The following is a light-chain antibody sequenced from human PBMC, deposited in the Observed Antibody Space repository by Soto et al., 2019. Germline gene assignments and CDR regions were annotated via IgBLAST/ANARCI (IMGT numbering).Light chain of an antibody. J-gene: IGLJ1*01. Sequence: QSALTXPASVSESPGQSITIPCTGTNSDVGGYNYVSWYQHHPGKAPKLMIYEVFNRPSGVSSRFSGSKSGSTASLTISGLQAEDEADYYCSSYTTTNTLYVFGTGTKVTVL. CDR1: NSDVGGYNY. V-gene: IGLV2-14*01. CDR3: SSYTTTNTLYV. CDR2: EVF.